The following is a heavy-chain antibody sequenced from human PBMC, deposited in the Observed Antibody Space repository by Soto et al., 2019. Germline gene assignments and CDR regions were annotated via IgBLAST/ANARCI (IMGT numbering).Heavy chain of an antibody. D-gene: IGHD6-6*01. CDR3: AKVMRDSSSPDVFDY. V-gene: IGHV3-30*18. CDR2: ISYDGSNK. CDR1: GFTFSSYG. J-gene: IGHJ4*02. Sequence: QVQLVESGGGVVQPGRSLRLSCAASGFTFSSYGMHWVSQAPGKGLEWVAVISYDGSNKYYADSVKGRFTISRDNSKNTLYLQMNSLRAEDTAVYYCAKVMRDSSSPDVFDYWGQGTLVTVSS.